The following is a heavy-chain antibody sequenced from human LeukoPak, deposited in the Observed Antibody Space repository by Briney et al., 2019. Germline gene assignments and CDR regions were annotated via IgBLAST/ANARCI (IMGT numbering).Heavy chain of an antibody. D-gene: IGHD1-26*01. V-gene: IGHV4-34*01. Sequence: SETLSLTCAVYGGSFSGYYWSWIRQPPGKGLEWIGEINHSGSTNYNPSLKSRVTISVDKSKNQFSLKLSSVTAADTAVYYCARLERGYFDYWGQGTLVTVSS. CDR3: ARLERGYFDY. CDR2: INHSGST. CDR1: GGSFSGYY. J-gene: IGHJ4*02.